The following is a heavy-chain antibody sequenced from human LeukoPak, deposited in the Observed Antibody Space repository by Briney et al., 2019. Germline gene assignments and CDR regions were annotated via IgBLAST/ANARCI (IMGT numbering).Heavy chain of an antibody. V-gene: IGHV1-69*05. Sequence: ASVNVSCKASGDTFTTYGISWVRQAPGQGLEWMGGIIPIFGTANYAQKFQGRVTITTDESTSTAYMELSSLRSEDTAVYYCARSRANPHYYYMDVWGKGTTVTVSS. CDR2: IIPIFGTA. D-gene: IGHD1-26*01. J-gene: IGHJ6*03. CDR3: ARSRANPHYYYMDV. CDR1: GDTFTTYG.